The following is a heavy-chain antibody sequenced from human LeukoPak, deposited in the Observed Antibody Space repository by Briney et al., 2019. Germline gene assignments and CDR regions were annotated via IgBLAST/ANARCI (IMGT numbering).Heavy chain of an antibody. CDR1: GGTFSSYA. J-gene: IGHJ6*03. CDR3: ARDYAPDYYYYCMDV. D-gene: IGHD3-16*01. V-gene: IGHV1-69*13. CDR2: IIPIFGTA. Sequence: GASVKVSCKASGGTFSSYAISWVRQAPGQGLEWMGGIIPIFGTANYAQKFQGRVTITADESTSTAYMELSSLRFEDTAVYYCARDYAPDYYYYCMDVWGKGTTVTVSS.